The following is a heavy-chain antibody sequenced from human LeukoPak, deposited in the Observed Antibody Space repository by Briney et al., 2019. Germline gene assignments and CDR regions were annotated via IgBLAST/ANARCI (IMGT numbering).Heavy chain of an antibody. Sequence: PGESLKISCKGFGYSFRDYWIGWVRQMPGKDLEWMGIIFPGESHINYSPTFEGRVTISADESINTAYLQWSSLTASDTAMYYCATPGVAGAFDYWGQGTLVTVSS. CDR2: IFPGESHI. D-gene: IGHD6-19*01. J-gene: IGHJ4*02. CDR3: ATPGVAGAFDY. V-gene: IGHV5-51*01. CDR1: GYSFRDYW.